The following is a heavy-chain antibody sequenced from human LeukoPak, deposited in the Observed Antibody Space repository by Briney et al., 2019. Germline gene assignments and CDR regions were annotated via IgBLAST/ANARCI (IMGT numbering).Heavy chain of an antibody. CDR1: GFTFGSYW. CDR2: ISGDGGT. D-gene: IGHD3-10*01. V-gene: IGHV3-74*01. J-gene: IGHJ4*02. Sequence: QPGGSLRLSCVASGFTFGSYWMHWVRQAPGKGPAWVSRISGDGGTYYADSVKGRFTISRDNAKNTLYLQMNSLRAEDTAVYYCARDLVSGSGSYGHWGQGTLVTVSS. CDR3: ARDLVSGSGSYGH.